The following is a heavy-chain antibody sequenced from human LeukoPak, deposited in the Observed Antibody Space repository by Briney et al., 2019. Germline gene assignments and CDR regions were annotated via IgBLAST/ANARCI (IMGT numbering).Heavy chain of an antibody. CDR3: AKPGLAAAGNYFQR. Sequence: PGGSLRLSCAASGFTFSSYAMSWVRQAPGKGLEWVSAITGSGADTYYADSVKGRFAISRDNSMNTLYLQMNSLRAEDTAVYYCAKPGLAAAGNYFQRWGQGTLVTVSS. CDR1: GFTFSSYA. V-gene: IGHV3-23*01. CDR2: ITGSGADT. D-gene: IGHD6-13*01. J-gene: IGHJ1*01.